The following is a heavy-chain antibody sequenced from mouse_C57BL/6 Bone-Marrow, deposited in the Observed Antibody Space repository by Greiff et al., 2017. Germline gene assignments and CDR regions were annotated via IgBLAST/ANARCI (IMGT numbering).Heavy chain of an antibody. Sequence: VQLQQPGAELVRPGSSVKLSCKASGYTFTSYWMDWVKQRPGQGLEWIGNIYPSDSDTHYNQKFKDKATLTVEKSSSTAYMQHSSLTSEDSAVDYCARKGWLPYAMDYWGQGTSVTVSS. CDR1: GYTFTSYW. CDR2: IYPSDSDT. V-gene: IGHV1-61*01. J-gene: IGHJ4*01. CDR3: ARKGWLPYAMDY. D-gene: IGHD2-3*01.